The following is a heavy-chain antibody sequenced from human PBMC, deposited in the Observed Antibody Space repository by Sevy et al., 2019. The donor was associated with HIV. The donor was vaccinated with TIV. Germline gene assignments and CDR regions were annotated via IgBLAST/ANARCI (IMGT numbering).Heavy chain of an antibody. CDR3: AKALGLGVGATRGFYYYYGMDV. CDR1: GFTFSSYG. CDR2: ISYDGSNK. J-gene: IGHJ6*02. V-gene: IGHV3-30*18. Sequence: GGSLRLSCAASGFTFSSYGMHWVRQAPGKGLEWVAVISYDGSNKYYADSVKGRFTISRDNSKNTLYLQMNSLRAEDTAVYYCAKALGLGVGATRGFYYYYGMDVWGQGTTVTVSS. D-gene: IGHD1-26*01.